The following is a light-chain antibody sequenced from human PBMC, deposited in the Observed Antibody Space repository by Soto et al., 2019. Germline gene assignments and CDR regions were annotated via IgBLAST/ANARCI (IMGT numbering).Light chain of an antibody. CDR2: EVT. CDR3: SSYAGSNNLKV. V-gene: IGLV2-8*01. J-gene: IGLJ1*01. Sequence: QSALTQPPSASGSPGRQVPSSSIGTRSNVGGYTYVSWYQQNPGKAPKQRIYEVTKRPSGVPDRFSGSKSGNTASLTVSGLQAEDEADYYCSSYAGSNNLKVFGTGTKVTVL. CDR1: RSNVGGYTY.